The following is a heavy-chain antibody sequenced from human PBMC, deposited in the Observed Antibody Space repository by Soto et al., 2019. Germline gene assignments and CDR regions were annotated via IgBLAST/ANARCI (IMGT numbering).Heavy chain of an antibody. Sequence: ASVKVSCKASGYTFTSYYMHWVRQAPGQGLEWMGIINPSGGSTSYAQKFQGRVTMTRDTSTSTVYMELSGLRSEDTAVYYCARSQGPDDFWSGYYTSYFDYWGQGTLVTVSS. D-gene: IGHD3-3*01. V-gene: IGHV1-46*01. J-gene: IGHJ4*03. CDR2: INPSGGST. CDR3: ARSQGPDDFWSGYYTSYFDY. CDR1: GYTFTSYY.